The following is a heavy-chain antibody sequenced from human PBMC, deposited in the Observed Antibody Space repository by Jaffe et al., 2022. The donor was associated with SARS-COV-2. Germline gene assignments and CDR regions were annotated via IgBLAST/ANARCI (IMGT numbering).Heavy chain of an antibody. D-gene: IGHD4-4*01. V-gene: IGHV3-7*01. CDR3: ARSTVTGSDRYFDY. Sequence: EVQLVESGGGLVQPGGSLRLSCAASGFTFSSYWMSWVRQAPGKGLEWVANIKQDGSEKYYVDSVKGRFTISRDNAKNSLYLQMNSLRAEDTAVYYCARSTVTGSDRYFDYWGQGTLVTVSS. CDR2: IKQDGSEK. CDR1: GFTFSSYW. J-gene: IGHJ4*02.